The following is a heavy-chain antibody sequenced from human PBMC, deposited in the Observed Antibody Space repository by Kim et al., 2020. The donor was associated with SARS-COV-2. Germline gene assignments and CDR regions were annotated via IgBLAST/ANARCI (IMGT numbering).Heavy chain of an antibody. D-gene: IGHD2-15*01. V-gene: IGHV3-30*18. CDR1: GFTFSSYG. CDR3: AKVAVVVAAPIRFYYYYGMDV. Sequence: GGSLRLSCAASGFTFSSYGMHWVRQAPGKGLEWVAVISYDGSNKYYADSVKGRFTISRDNSKNTLYLQMNSLRAEDTAVYYCAKVAVVVAAPIRFYYYYGMDVWGQGTTVTVSS. J-gene: IGHJ6*02. CDR2: ISYDGSNK.